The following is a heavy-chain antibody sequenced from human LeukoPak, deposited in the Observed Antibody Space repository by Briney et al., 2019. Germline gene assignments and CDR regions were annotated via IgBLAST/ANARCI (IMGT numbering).Heavy chain of an antibody. Sequence: KPSETLSLTCAVYGGSFSGYYWSWIRQPPGKGLEWIGYIYYSGSTNYNPSLKSRVTISVDTSKNQFSLKLSSVTAADTAVYYCARWAMVRGAFDYWGQGTLVTVSS. CDR3: ARWAMVRGAFDY. D-gene: IGHD3-10*01. V-gene: IGHV4-59*01. CDR2: IYYSGST. CDR1: GGSFSGYY. J-gene: IGHJ4*02.